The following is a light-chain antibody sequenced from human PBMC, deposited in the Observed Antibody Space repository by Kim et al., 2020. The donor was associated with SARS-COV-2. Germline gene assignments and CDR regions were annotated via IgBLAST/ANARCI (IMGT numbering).Light chain of an antibody. J-gene: IGLJ3*02. CDR1: GSSIGAGYD. CDR2: GNN. CDR3: QSYDSSLSAWV. Sequence: RVTISGTGSGSSIGAGYDVHWYQQLPGTAPKLLIYGNNNRPSGVPDRFSGSRSGTSASLAITGLQAEDEADYHCQSYDSSLSAWVFGGGTQLTVL. V-gene: IGLV1-40*01.